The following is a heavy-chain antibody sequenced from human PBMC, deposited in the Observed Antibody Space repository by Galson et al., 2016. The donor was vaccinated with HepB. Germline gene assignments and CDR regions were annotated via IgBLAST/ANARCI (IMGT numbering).Heavy chain of an antibody. Sequence: SLRLSCAASRFSSGFSFSSFWMNWVRQAPGKGLEWVANIKQDGSEEYYVDSVKGRFTISRDNSRNTVFLQTDALSPEDTAVYYCAKEGAWGAWYYVYWGQGTLVTVSS. D-gene: IGHD1-26*01. CDR1: GFSFSSFW. J-gene: IGHJ4*02. CDR2: IKQDGSEE. V-gene: IGHV3-7*01. CDR3: AKEGAWGAWYYVY.